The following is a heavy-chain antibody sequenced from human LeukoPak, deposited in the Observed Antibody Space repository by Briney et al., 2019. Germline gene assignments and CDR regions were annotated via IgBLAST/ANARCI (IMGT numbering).Heavy chain of an antibody. CDR3: ARLEMATIY. CDR2: ISSSSSYI. V-gene: IGHV3-21*01. CDR1: GFTFSSYS. J-gene: IGHJ4*02. Sequence: PGGSLRLSCAASGFTFSSYSMNWDRQAPGKGLEWVSSISSSSSYIYYADSVKGRFTISRDNAKDSLYLQMNSLRAEDTAVYYCARLEMATIYWGQGTLVTVSS. D-gene: IGHD5-24*01.